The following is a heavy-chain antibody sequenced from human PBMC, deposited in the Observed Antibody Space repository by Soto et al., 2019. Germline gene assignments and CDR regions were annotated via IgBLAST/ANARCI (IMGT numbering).Heavy chain of an antibody. J-gene: IGHJ4*02. D-gene: IGHD5-18*01. CDR1: GYSYTSYG. V-gene: IGHV1-18*01. CDR2: ISAYNGNT. Sequence: SVKVSCKASGYSYTSYGISWVRQAPGQGLEWMGWISAYNGNTNYAQKLQGRVTMTTDTSTSTAYMELRSLRSDDTAVYSCARGSSLDTAMVMDYWGQGTLVTVSS. CDR3: ARGSSLDTAMVMDY.